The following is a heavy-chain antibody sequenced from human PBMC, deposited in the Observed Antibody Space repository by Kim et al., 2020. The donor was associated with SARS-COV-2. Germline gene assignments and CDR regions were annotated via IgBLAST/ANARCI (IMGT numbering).Heavy chain of an antibody. CDR3: ARVPLLWFGEFHYYFDY. Sequence: ASVKVSCKASGYTFTSYGISWVRQAPGQGLEWMGWISAYNGNTNYAQKLQGRVTMTTDTSTSTAYMELRSLRSDDTAVYYCARVPLLWFGEFHYYFDYWGQGTLVTVSS. CDR2: ISAYNGNT. D-gene: IGHD3-10*01. V-gene: IGHV1-18*01. J-gene: IGHJ4*02. CDR1: GYTFTSYG.